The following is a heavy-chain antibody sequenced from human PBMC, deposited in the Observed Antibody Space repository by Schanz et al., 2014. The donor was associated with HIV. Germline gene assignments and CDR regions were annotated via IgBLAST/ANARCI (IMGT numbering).Heavy chain of an antibody. D-gene: IGHD3-16*01. J-gene: IGHJ6*02. V-gene: IGHV3-7*01. CDR1: GFTFSRYW. CDR2: IKEDGSEK. Sequence: EVQLVESGGGLVQPGGSLRLSCAASGFTFSRYWMTWVRQAPGKGLEWVANIKEDGSEKYHADSVKGRFTISRDNAKNSLFLKMESLRAEDTAVYYCARDGGEVWGQGTTVTVSS. CDR3: ARDGGEV.